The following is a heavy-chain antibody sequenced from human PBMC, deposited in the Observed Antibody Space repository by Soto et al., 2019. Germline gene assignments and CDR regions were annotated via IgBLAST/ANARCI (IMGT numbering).Heavy chain of an antibody. J-gene: IGHJ4*02. CDR1: GFTFDDYA. CDR3: AKDRLYTVVKGGGFDY. D-gene: IGHD1-26*01. V-gene: IGHV3-9*01. CDR2: ISWNSGSI. Sequence: EVQLVESGGGLVQPGRSLRLSCAASGFTFDDYAMHWVRQAPGKGLEWVSGISWNSGSIGYADSVKGRFTISRDNAKNSLYLQMNSLRAEDTALYYCAKDRLYTVVKGGGFDYWGQGTLVTVSS.